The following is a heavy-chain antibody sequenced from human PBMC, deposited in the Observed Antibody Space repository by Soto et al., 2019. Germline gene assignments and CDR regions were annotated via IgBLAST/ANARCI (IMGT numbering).Heavy chain of an antibody. CDR2: IWHDGGKK. CDR1: GFTFNTYG. V-gene: IGHV3-33*01. CDR3: ARDLGQGNGPFDY. Sequence: QVQLVESGGGVVQPGRSLRLSCAASGFTFNTYGMHWVRQAPGKGLEWVAVIWHDGGKKYYADSAKGRFTISRDNSKNTLLLQMNSLRAEDTAVYYCARDLGQGNGPFDYWGQGTLVTVSS. D-gene: IGHD1-26*01. J-gene: IGHJ4*02.